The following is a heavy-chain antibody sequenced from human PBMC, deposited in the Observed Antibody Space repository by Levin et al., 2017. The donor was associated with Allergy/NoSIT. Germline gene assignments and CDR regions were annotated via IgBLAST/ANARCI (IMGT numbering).Heavy chain of an antibody. V-gene: IGHV5-51*01. CDR1: GYSFSSYW. D-gene: IGHD1-20*01. Sequence: PGESLKISCTGSGYSFSSYWIAWVRQTPGKGLEWMGIIYPGDSDTRYSPSFQGQVTLSADKAISTAYLQWSSLKASDTAIYYCARLPHNYIGDYWGQGTLVTVSS. CDR2: IYPGDSDT. CDR3: ARLPHNYIGDY. J-gene: IGHJ4*02.